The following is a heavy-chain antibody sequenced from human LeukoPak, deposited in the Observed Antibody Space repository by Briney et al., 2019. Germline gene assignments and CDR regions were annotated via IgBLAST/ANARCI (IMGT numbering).Heavy chain of an antibody. CDR1: GGSFSGYY. J-gene: IGHJ3*02. D-gene: IGHD3-10*01. CDR3: AGLWFGDDSFDI. V-gene: IGHV4-34*01. Sequence: SETLSLTCAVYGGSFSGYYWSWIRQPPGKGLEWIGEINHSGSTNHNPSLKSRVTISVDTSKNQFSLKLSSVTAADTAVYYCAGLWFGDDSFDIWGQGTMVTVSS. CDR2: INHSGST.